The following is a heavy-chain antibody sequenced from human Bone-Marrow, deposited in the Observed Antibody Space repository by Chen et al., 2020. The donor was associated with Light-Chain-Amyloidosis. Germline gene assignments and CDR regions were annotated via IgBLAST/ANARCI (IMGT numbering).Heavy chain of an antibody. D-gene: IGHD5-12*01. J-gene: IGHJ4*02. V-gene: IGHV5-51*01. CDR1: VYTFPNYW. CDR3: ARRRDGYNFDY. Sequence: EVQLEQSGPEVKKPGESLKISCKGSVYTFPNYWIGWVRQMPGKGLEWMGVIYPDDSDARYSPSFEGQVTISADKSITTAYLQWRSLKASDTAMYYCARRRDGYNFDYWGQVTLVTVSS. CDR2: IYPDDSDA.